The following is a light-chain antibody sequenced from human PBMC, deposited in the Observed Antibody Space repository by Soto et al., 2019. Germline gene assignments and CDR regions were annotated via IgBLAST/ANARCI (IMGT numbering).Light chain of an antibody. Sequence: SYELTQPPSVSVSLGQMARITCSGEALPKKYAYWYQQKPGQFPVLVIYKDSERPSGIPERFSGSSSGTIVTLTISGVQAEDEADYYCLSADSSGTYMGDVFGTGTKVTVL. CDR2: KDS. CDR1: ALPKKY. J-gene: IGLJ1*01. V-gene: IGLV3-16*01. CDR3: LSADSSGTYMGDV.